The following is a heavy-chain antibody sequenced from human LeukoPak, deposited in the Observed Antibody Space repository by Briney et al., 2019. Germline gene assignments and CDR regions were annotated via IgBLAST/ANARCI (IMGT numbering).Heavy chain of an antibody. Sequence: PSQTLSLTCAVSGGSISSGGYSWSWIRQPPGKGLEWIGYIYHSGSTYYNPSLKSRVTISVDRSKNQFSLKLSSVTAADTAVYYCARRRDGYNPFDYWGQGTLVTVSS. D-gene: IGHD5-24*01. CDR3: ARRRDGYNPFDY. CDR2: IYHSGST. V-gene: IGHV4-30-2*01. CDR1: GGSISSGGYS. J-gene: IGHJ4*02.